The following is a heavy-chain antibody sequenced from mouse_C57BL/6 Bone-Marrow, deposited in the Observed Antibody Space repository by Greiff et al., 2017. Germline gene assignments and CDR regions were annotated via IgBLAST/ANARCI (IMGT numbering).Heavy chain of an antibody. J-gene: IGHJ2*01. CDR3: ARHEPYFYDSSVYYFDY. Sequence: EVKLVESGGDLVKPGGSLKLSCAASGFTFSSYGMSWVRQTPDKRLEWVATISSGGSYTYYPDSVKGRFTISRDNAKNTLYLQMSSLKYEDTAMYYCARHEPYFYDSSVYYFDYGGQGTTLTVSS. D-gene: IGHD1-1*01. CDR2: ISSGGSYT. CDR1: GFTFSSYG. V-gene: IGHV5-6*01.